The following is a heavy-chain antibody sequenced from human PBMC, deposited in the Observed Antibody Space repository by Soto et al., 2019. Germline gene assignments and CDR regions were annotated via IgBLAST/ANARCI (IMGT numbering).Heavy chain of an antibody. J-gene: IGHJ6*02. V-gene: IGHV5-10-1*01. D-gene: IGHD6-19*01. Sequence: EVQLVQSGAEVKTPGASLRISCKGSGYSFTSYWISWVRQMPGKGLEWMGRIDPSDSYTNYSPSFQGHVTISADKSITTAYLQWSSLKASDTAMYYCARLAMAARRGYYGMDVWGQGTTVTVSS. CDR1: GYSFTSYW. CDR2: IDPSDSYT. CDR3: ARLAMAARRGYYGMDV.